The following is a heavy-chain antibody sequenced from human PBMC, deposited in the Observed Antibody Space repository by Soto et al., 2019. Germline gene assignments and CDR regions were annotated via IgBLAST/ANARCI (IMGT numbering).Heavy chain of an antibody. J-gene: IGHJ4*02. V-gene: IGHV3-30*04. CDR2: ISYDGSNK. D-gene: IGHD6-19*01. Sequence: QSGGSLRLSCAASGFTFSSYAMHWVRQAPGKGLEWVAVISYDGSNKYYADSLKGRFTISRDNSKNTLYLQMNSLRPEDTAVYYCASLHSSFHSGLDYWGQGTLVTVSS. CDR1: GFTFSSYA. CDR3: ASLHSSFHSGLDY.